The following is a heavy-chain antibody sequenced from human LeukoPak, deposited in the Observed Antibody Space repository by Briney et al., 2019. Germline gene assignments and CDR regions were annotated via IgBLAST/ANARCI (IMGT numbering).Heavy chain of an antibody. V-gene: IGHV4-39*01. CDR2: IYYSGST. J-gene: IGHJ4*02. CDR3: AGNGYGSGWPFDY. D-gene: IGHD6-19*01. CDR1: GGSISSSSYY. Sequence: SETLSLTCTVSGGSISSSSYYWGWIRQPPGKGLEWIGSIYYSGSTNYNPSLKSRVTISVDTSKNQFSLKLSSVSAADTAVYYCAGNGYGSGWPFDYWGQGTLVTVSS.